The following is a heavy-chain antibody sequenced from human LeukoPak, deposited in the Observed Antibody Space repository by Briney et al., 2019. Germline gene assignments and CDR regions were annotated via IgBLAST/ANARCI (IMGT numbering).Heavy chain of an antibody. CDR3: ARGGDCSSTSCYLRRNWFDP. D-gene: IGHD2-2*01. CDR1: GYTSTGYY. Sequence: ASVKVSCKASGYTSTGYYMHWVRQAPGQGLEWMGRINPNSGGTNYAQKFQGRVTMTRDTSISTAYMELSRLRSDDTAVYYCARGGDCSSTSCYLRRNWFDPWGQGTLVTVSS. J-gene: IGHJ5*02. CDR2: INPNSGGT. V-gene: IGHV1-2*06.